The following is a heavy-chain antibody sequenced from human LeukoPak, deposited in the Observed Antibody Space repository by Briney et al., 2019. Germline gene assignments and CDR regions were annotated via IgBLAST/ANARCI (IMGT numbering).Heavy chain of an antibody. CDR3: ARGRRILSKPFDY. CDR1: GGSFSGYY. J-gene: IGHJ4*02. D-gene: IGHD5-18*01. Sequence: SETLSLTCAVYGGSFSGYYWSWIRQPPGKGLEWIGEINHSGSTNYNPSLKSRVTISVDTSKNQFSLKLSSVTAADTAVYYCARGRRILSKPFDYWGQGTLVTVSS. CDR2: INHSGST. V-gene: IGHV4-34*01.